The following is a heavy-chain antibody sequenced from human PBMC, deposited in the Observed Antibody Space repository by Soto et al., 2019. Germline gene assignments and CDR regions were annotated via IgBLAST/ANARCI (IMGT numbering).Heavy chain of an antibody. CDR2: ISYDGSNK. J-gene: IGHJ4*02. CDR1: GFTFSSYA. CDR3: ARVGTATYYFDY. Sequence: QVQLVASGGGVVQPGRSLRLSCAASGFTFSSYAMHWVRQAPGKGLEWVAVISYDGSNKYYADSVKGRFTISRDNSKNTLYLQMNSLRAEDTAVYYCARVGTATYYFDYWGQGTLVTVSS. D-gene: IGHD5-18*01. V-gene: IGHV3-30-3*01.